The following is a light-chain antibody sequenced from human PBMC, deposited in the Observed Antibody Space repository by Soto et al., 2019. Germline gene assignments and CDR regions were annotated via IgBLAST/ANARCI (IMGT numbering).Light chain of an antibody. CDR1: QSVSSSY. CDR2: GAS. V-gene: IGKV3-20*01. Sequence: ENVLTQSPGTLSLSPGERATLSGRASQSVSSSYLAWYQQKPGQAPRLLIYGASSRATGIPDRFSGSGSGTDFTLTISRLEPEDFAVYYCQQYGSSPGTFGQGTKVDIK. J-gene: IGKJ1*01. CDR3: QQYGSSPGT.